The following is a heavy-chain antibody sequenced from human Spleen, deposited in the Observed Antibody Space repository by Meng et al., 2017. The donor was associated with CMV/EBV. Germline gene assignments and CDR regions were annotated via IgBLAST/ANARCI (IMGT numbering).Heavy chain of an antibody. J-gene: IGHJ6*02. CDR1: GFPFTTYP. CDR3: ARDGPRAYYYYYAMDV. V-gene: IGHV3-30*04. CDR2: ISYDGRNK. Sequence: GESLKISCAASGFPFTTYPIHWVRQPPGKGLEWVALISYDGRNKYYADSVKGRFTISRDNSKNSLYLQMNSLKTEDTAVYHCARDGPRAYYYYYAMDVWGQGTTVTVSS.